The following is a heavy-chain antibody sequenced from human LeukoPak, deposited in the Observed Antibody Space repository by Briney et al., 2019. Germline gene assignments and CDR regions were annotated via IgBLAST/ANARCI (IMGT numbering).Heavy chain of an antibody. J-gene: IGHJ4*02. Sequence: GGSLRLSCVASGFTFDDYGMSWVRQAPGKGLEWVANIKQDGSEKYYVDSVKGRFTISRDNAKNSLYLQMNSLRAEDTAVYYCAREDHTYDYVWGSYRYSNGYWGQGTLVTVSS. CDR1: GFTFDDYG. D-gene: IGHD3-16*02. CDR3: AREDHTYDYVWGSYRYSNGY. V-gene: IGHV3-7*01. CDR2: IKQDGSEK.